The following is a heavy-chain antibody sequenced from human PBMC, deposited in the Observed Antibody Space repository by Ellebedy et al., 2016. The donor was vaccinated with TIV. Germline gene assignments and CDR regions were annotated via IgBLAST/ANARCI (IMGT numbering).Heavy chain of an antibody. D-gene: IGHD1-26*01. CDR2: LSYDGSNE. Sequence: PGGSLRLSCAASGFTFNNYAMHWVRQAPGQGLEWVAALSYDGSNEYYAESVKGRFTISRDSSKNTLYLQMNSLGAEDTAVYYCARSGEHDSWGQGTLVTVSS. CDR1: GFTFNNYA. V-gene: IGHV3-30*14. CDR3: ARSGEHDS. J-gene: IGHJ4*02.